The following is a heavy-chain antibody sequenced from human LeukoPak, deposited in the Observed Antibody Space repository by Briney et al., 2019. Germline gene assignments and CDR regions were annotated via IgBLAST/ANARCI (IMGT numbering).Heavy chain of an antibody. J-gene: IGHJ3*02. CDR2: ISSSGSTI. CDR3: ARDPDTATLFDI. D-gene: IGHD5-18*01. CDR1: GFTFSDYY. Sequence: GGSLRLSCAASGFTFSDYYMSWIRQAPGKGLEWVSYISSSGSTIYYADSVKGRFTISRDNAKNSLYLQMNSLRAEDTAVYYYARDPDTATLFDIWGQGTMVTVSS. V-gene: IGHV3-11*01.